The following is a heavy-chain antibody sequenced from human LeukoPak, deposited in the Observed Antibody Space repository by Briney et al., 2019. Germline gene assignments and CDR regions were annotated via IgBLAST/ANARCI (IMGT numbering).Heavy chain of an antibody. V-gene: IGHV1-8*01. CDR2: MNPNSGNT. CDR3: ARRGYVDTAMVGNNWFDP. D-gene: IGHD5-18*01. J-gene: IGHJ5*02. Sequence: GASVKVSCKASGYTFTSYDINWVRQATGQGLEWMGWMNPNSGNTGYAQKFQGRVTMTRNTSISTAYMELSSLRSEDTAVYYCARRGYVDTAMVGNNWFDPWGQGTLVTVSS. CDR1: GYTFTSYD.